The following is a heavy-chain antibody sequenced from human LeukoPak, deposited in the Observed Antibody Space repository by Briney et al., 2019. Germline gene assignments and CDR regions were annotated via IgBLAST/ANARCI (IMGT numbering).Heavy chain of an antibody. CDR3: ASTRSSGLVDV. V-gene: IGHV4-34*01. CDR2: INHSGST. J-gene: IGHJ6*02. CDR1: GGSFSGYY. Sequence: SETLSLTCAVYGGSFSGYYWSWIRQPPGKGLEWIGEINHSGSTNYNPSLKSRVTISVDTSKNQFSLKLSSVTAADTAVYYCASTRSSGLVDVWGQGTTVTVSS. D-gene: IGHD1-26*01.